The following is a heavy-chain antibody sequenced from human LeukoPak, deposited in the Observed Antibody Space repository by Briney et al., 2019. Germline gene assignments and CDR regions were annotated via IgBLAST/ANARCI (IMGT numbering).Heavy chain of an antibody. CDR2: ISGSGGST. D-gene: IGHD5-18*01. CDR3: AKSAQLWIDIYNWFDP. CDR1: GFTFSSYA. Sequence: PGGSLRLSCAASGFTFSSYAMSWVRQAPGKGLEWVSAISGSGGSTYYADSVKGRFTISRDNSKNTLYLQMNSLRAEDTAVYYCAKSAQLWIDIYNWFDPWGQGTLVTVSS. J-gene: IGHJ5*02. V-gene: IGHV3-23*01.